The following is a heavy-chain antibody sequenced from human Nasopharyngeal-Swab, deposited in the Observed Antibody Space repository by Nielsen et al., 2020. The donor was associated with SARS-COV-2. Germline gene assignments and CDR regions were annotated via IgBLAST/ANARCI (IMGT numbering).Heavy chain of an antibody. CDR3: ATLSSSWYEYYFDY. CDR1: GGSISSSTYY. J-gene: IGHJ4*02. V-gene: IGHV4-39*01. D-gene: IGHD6-13*01. CDR2: IYCGGST. Sequence: SETLSLTCTVSGGSISSSTYYWAWIRQPPGKGLEWIGSIYCGGSTYYNPSLKSRVTISVDTSKNQFSLKLSSVTAAGTAVYYCATLSSSWYEYYFDYWGQGTLVTVSS.